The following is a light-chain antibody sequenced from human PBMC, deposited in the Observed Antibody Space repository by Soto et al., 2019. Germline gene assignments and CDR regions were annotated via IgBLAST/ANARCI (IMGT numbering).Light chain of an antibody. V-gene: IGKV3-15*01. CDR2: GAS. J-gene: IGKJ1*01. Sequence: EMVMTQSPATLSVSPGEKATLSCRASQSVSSSLAWYQQIPGQAPRLLIYGASTRATAIPARFSGSGSGTDFPLTISSLQSEEFAIYSCHQYDNWRWTFGQGTKVDIK. CDR1: QSVSSS. CDR3: HQYDNWRWT.